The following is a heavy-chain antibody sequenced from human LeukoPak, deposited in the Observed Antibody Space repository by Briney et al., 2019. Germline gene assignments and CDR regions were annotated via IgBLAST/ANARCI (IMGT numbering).Heavy chain of an antibody. V-gene: IGHV4-61*01. J-gene: IGHJ4*02. CDR1: GGSVNRGTFF. CDR3: ARSPSGYRFDS. D-gene: IGHD3-22*01. CDR2: ISNSGST. Sequence: PSETLSLTCAVSGGSVNRGTFFWTWIRKPPGRGLEWSGYISNSGSTNYHPSLKSRVTISSDTSKTQFTLKLTSVTAADTAVYYCARSPSGYRFDSWGQGTLVIVSS.